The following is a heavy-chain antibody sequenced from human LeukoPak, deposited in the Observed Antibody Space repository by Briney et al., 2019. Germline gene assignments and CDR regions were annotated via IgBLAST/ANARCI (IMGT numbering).Heavy chain of an antibody. J-gene: IGHJ6*03. CDR2: ISSSGSTI. Sequence: GGSLRLSCAASGFIFSDYYMSWIRQAPGKGLEWVSYISSSGSTIYYADCVKGRFTISRDNAKNSLYLQMNSLRAEDTAVYYCASAHYYYYMDVWGKGTTVTVSS. CDR1: GFIFSDYY. CDR3: ASAHYYYYMDV. V-gene: IGHV3-11*01.